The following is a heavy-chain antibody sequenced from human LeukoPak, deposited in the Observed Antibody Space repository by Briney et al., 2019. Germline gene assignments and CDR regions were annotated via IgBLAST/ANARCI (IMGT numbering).Heavy chain of an antibody. CDR1: GFTFTSYA. CDR2: INGRGDDT. D-gene: IGHD4-17*01. Sequence: GGSLRLSCAASGFTFTSYAMSWVRQAPGRGLQWVSTINGRGDDTHYADSVKDRFSISRDNSKNTLYLHMNSLRAEDTAVYYCAKRPTVTASDHFDYWGQGTLVTDSS. CDR3: AKRPTVTASDHFDY. V-gene: IGHV3-23*01. J-gene: IGHJ4*02.